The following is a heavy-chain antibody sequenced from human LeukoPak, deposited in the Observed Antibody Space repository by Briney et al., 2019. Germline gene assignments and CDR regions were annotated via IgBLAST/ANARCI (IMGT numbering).Heavy chain of an antibody. J-gene: IGHJ4*02. V-gene: IGHV4-39*01. D-gene: IGHD1-26*01. CDR1: AGSISSRSYY. CDR3: ARQSGGSFDY. CDR2: MYYSGST. Sequence: SETLSLTCTVSAGSISSRSYYWGWIRQPPGKGVECIGSMYYSGSTYYNPSLKSRVTISVDTSKNQFSLQLSSVTAADAAVYYCARQSGGSFDYWGQGTLVTVSS.